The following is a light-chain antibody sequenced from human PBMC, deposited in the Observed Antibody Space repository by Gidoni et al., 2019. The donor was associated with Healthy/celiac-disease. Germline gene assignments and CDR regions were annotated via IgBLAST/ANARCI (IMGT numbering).Light chain of an antibody. Sequence: EIVLTQSPGTLSLSPGERATLSCRASQSVSSSYLAWYQQKPGQAPRLRIYGASSRATGLPDRFSGSGSGTDFTLTISRLETEDFAVYYCQQYGSSPSTFGQGTKVEIK. V-gene: IGKV3-20*01. J-gene: IGKJ1*01. CDR3: QQYGSSPST. CDR1: QSVSSSY. CDR2: GAS.